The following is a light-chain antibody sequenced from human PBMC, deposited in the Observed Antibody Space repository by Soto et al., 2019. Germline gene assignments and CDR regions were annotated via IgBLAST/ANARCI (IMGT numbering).Light chain of an antibody. CDR1: VLAKKY. V-gene: IGLV3-27*01. Sequence: SYELTQPSSVSVSPGQTARITCSGDVLAKKYARWFQQKPGQAPVLVIYKDSERPSGIPERFSGSSSGTTVTLTISGAQVEDEADYYCYSAADNNQGVFGGGNKLTVL. CDR3: YSAADNNQGV. CDR2: KDS. J-gene: IGLJ3*02.